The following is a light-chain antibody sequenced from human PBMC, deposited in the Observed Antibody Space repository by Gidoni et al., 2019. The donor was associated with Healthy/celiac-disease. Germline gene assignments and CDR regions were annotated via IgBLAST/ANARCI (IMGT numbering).Light chain of an antibody. J-gene: IGKJ4*01. CDR1: QSVSSY. V-gene: IGKV3-11*01. CDR2: DAS. CDR3: QQRSNWPPLT. Sequence: EIVLTQSPATLSLSPGERATLSCRASQSVSSYLAGYQQKPGQAPRLLIYDASNRATGIPPRFSGSGSGTDCTLTISSLEPEDFAVYYCQQRSNWPPLTFGGGTKVEIK.